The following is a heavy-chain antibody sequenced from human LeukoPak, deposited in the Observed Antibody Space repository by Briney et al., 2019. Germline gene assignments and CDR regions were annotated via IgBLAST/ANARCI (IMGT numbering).Heavy chain of an antibody. CDR2: MNPNSGNT. D-gene: IGHD3-22*01. V-gene: IGHV1-8*01. CDR3: ARDPTYYYDSSGYREGYYFDY. CDR1: GYTFTSYD. Sequence: ASVKVSCKASGYTFTSYDINWVRQATGQGLEWMGWMNPNSGNTGYAQKFQGRVTMTRNTSISTAYMELSSLRSEDTAVYYCARDPTYYYDSSGYREGYYFDYWGQGTLVTVSS. J-gene: IGHJ4*02.